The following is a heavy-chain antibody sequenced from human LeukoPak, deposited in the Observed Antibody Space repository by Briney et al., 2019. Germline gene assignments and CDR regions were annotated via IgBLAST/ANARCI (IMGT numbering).Heavy chain of an antibody. Sequence: SVKVSCKASGGTFSSYAISWVRQAPGQGLEWKGGVIPIFGTANYAQKFQGRVTMTEDTSTDTAYMELSSLRSEDTAVYYCAARYCSGGSCPGNWFDPWGQGTLVTVSS. CDR3: AARYCSGGSCPGNWFDP. CDR1: GGTFSSYA. D-gene: IGHD2-15*01. J-gene: IGHJ5*02. V-gene: IGHV1-69*06. CDR2: VIPIFGTA.